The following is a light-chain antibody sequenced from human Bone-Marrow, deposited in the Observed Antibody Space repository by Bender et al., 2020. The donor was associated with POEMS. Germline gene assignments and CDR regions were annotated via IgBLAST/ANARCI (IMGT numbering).Light chain of an antibody. J-gene: IGLJ2*01. V-gene: IGLV2-8*01. CDR2: EVT. Sequence: QSALTQPPSASGSPGQSVTISCTGTSTDIGRYNFVSWYQQRPGKAPKLMLYEVTKRPSGVPDRFSGSKSGNTASLTVSGLQAEDEADYYCSSYAGNNNLLFGGGTKLTVL. CDR1: STDIGRYNF. CDR3: SSYAGNNNLL.